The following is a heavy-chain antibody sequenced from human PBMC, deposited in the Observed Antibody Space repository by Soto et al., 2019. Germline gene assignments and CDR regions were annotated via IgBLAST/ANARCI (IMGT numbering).Heavy chain of an antibody. Sequence: ASVKVSCKASGYTFTSYYMHWVRQAPGQGLEWMGIINPSGGSTSYAQKFQGRVTMTRDTSTNTVYMELSSLRSEDTAVHYCARTPPGRGAPDAFDIWGQGTMDTVSS. CDR2: INPSGGST. D-gene: IGHD3-10*01. J-gene: IGHJ3*02. CDR3: ARTPPGRGAPDAFDI. V-gene: IGHV1-46*01. CDR1: GYTFTSYY.